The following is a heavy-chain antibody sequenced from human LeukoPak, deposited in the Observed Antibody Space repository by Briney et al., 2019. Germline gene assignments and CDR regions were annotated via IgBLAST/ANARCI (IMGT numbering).Heavy chain of an antibody. CDR1: GGTFSRYA. CDR3: ARVYLKRDYYDSSAYFSFDY. V-gene: IGHV1-69*13. Sequence: GASVKVSCKASGGTFSRYAISWVRQAPGQGLEWMGGIIPIFGTANYAQKFQGRITITADGSTSTAYMELSSLRSEDTAVYYCARVYLKRDYYDSSAYFSFDYWGQGTLVTVSS. D-gene: IGHD3-22*01. J-gene: IGHJ4*02. CDR2: IIPIFGTA.